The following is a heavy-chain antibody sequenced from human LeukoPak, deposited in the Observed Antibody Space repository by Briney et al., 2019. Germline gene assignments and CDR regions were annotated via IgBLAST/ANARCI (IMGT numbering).Heavy chain of an antibody. CDR2: INPNSGGT. Sequence: ASVKVSCKASGYTFTGYYMHWVRQAPGQGLEWMGWINPNSGGTNYAQKFQARVTMTRATSISTAYMEPSRLRSDDTAVYYCARDSTRKGDWDFDYWGQGTLVTVSS. J-gene: IGHJ4*02. CDR3: ARDSTRKGDWDFDY. D-gene: IGHD2-21*02. V-gene: IGHV1-2*02. CDR1: GYTFTGYY.